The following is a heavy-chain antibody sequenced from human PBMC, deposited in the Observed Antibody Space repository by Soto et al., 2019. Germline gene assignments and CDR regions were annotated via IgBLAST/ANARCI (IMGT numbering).Heavy chain of an antibody. CDR1: GFTFSGFG. Sequence: QVQLVESGGGVVPPGRSLRLSCAASGFTFSGFGMHWVRQAPGKGLEWVAIIWVDGSQQRYADSVKGRFTISRDTSKNILYLQMNNLRPEDTAVYFCTRANTSPFDYWGQGTLVTVSS. CDR2: IWVDGSQQ. J-gene: IGHJ4*02. V-gene: IGHV3-33*03. CDR3: TRANTSPFDY. D-gene: IGHD2-2*02.